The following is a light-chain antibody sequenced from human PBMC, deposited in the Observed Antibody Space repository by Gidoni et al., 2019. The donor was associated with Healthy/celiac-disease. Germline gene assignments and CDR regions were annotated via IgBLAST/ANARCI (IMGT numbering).Light chain of an antibody. CDR1: SSDVGGYNY. J-gene: IGLJ1*01. CDR3: SSYTSSLCV. Sequence: QSALTQPDSVSGYPGQSITISCTGTSSDVGGYNYVLWYQKHPDKSTKLMMYEVSNLPSVVSNRFSGSKSGNSASLTISGLQAEDEADYYCSSYTSSLCVFGTGTKVTVL. V-gene: IGLV2-14*01. CDR2: EVS.